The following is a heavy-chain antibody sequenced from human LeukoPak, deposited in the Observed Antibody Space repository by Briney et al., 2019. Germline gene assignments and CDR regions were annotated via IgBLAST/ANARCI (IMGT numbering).Heavy chain of an antibody. CDR3: ARVNGAGYGIDY. D-gene: IGHD2-8*01. V-gene: IGHV3-33*01. Sequence: GSLRLSFAAAGFPFSRDGMHWVRPAPGKGLEWVAVIWYDGSNKFYADSVKGRFTISRDDSKSTLYLQMNSLRADDTAVYYCARVNGAGYGIDYWGQGTLVTVSS. CDR2: IWYDGSNK. CDR1: GFPFSRDG. J-gene: IGHJ4*02.